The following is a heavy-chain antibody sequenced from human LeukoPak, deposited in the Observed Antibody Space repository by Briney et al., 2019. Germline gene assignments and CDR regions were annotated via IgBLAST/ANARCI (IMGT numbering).Heavy chain of an antibody. CDR1: GGTFSSYA. J-gene: IGHJ4*02. D-gene: IGHD4-17*01. V-gene: IGHV1-69*13. CDR3: ARERMVGNDYGDYIGGY. Sequence: GASVKVSCKASGGTFSSYAISWVRQAPGQGLEWMGGIIPIFGTANYAQKFQGRVTITADESTSTAYMELSSLRSEDTAVYYCARERMVGNDYGDYIGGYWGQGTLVTVSS. CDR2: IIPIFGTA.